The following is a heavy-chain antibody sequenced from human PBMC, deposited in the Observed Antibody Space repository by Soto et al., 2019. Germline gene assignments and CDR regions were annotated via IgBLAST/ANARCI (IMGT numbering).Heavy chain of an antibody. J-gene: IGHJ6*02. V-gene: IGHV2-70*01. CDR3: ARIRNYYDSSGYYYYYYGMDV. CDR1: GFSLSTSGMC. Sequence: SGPTLVNPTQTLTLTCTFSGFSLSTSGMCVSWIRQPPGKALEWLALIDWDDDKYYSTSLKTRLTISKDTSKNQVVLTMTNMDPVDTATYYCARIRNYYDSSGYYYYYYGMDVWGQGTTVTVSS. CDR2: IDWDDDK. D-gene: IGHD3-22*01.